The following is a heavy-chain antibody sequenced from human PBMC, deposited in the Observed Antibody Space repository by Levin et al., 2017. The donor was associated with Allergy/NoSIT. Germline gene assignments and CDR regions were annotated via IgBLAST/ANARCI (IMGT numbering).Heavy chain of an antibody. Sequence: QTGGSLRLSCAASGFTFSSYAMHWVRQAPGKGLEWVAVISYDGSNKYYADSVKGRFTISRDNSKNTLYLQMNSLRAEDTAVYYCARFVGWGTIDGPPDYWGQGTLVTVSS. V-gene: IGHV3-30-3*01. J-gene: IGHJ4*02. CDR1: GFTFSSYA. CDR2: ISYDGSNK. D-gene: IGHD3-16*01. CDR3: ARFVGWGTIDGPPDY.